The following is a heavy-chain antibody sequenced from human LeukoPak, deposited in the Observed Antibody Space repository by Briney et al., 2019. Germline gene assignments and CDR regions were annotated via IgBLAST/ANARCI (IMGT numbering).Heavy chain of an antibody. CDR1: GGSISSGGYY. J-gene: IGHJ3*02. Sequence: SETLSLTCTVSGGSISSGGYYWSWIRQHPGKGLEWIGYIYYSGSTYYNPSLKSRVTISVDTSKNQFSLKLSSVTAADTAVYYCARGRGRITIFGVVVNGAFDIWGQGTMVTVSS. D-gene: IGHD3-3*01. CDR3: ARGRGRITIFGVVVNGAFDI. V-gene: IGHV4-31*03. CDR2: IYYSGST.